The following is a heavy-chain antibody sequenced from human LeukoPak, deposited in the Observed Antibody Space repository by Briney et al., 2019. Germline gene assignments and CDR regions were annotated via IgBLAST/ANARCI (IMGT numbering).Heavy chain of an antibody. CDR1: GYSFTSYW. J-gene: IGHJ4*02. CDR2: IYPGDSDT. V-gene: IGHV5-51*01. CDR3: ARATDLYYDFWSGRTPWLDY. Sequence: GESLKISCKGSGYSFTSYWIGWVRQMPGKGLEWMGIIYPGDSDTRYSPSFQGQVTISADKSISTAYLQWSSLKASDTAMYYCARATDLYYDFWSGRTPWLDYWGQGTLVTVSS. D-gene: IGHD3-3*01.